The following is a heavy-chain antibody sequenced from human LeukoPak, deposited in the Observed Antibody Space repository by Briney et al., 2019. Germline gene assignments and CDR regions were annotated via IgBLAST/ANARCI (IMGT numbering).Heavy chain of an antibody. V-gene: IGHV3-7*01. Sequence: GGSLRLSCAASGFTFSSYWMSWARQAPGKGLEWVANIKQDGSEKYYVDSVKGRFTISRDNAKNSLYLQMNSLRAEDTAMYYCARDKIEGATLFDYWGRGTLVTVSS. D-gene: IGHD1-26*01. J-gene: IGHJ4*02. CDR3: ARDKIEGATLFDY. CDR1: GFTFSSYW. CDR2: IKQDGSEK.